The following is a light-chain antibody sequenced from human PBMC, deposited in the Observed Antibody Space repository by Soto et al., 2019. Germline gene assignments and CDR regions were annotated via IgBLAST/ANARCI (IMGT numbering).Light chain of an antibody. CDR3: QHYNSYSEA. V-gene: IGKV1-5*01. CDR2: AAS. J-gene: IGKJ1*01. CDR1: QSISSW. Sequence: EIQMTQSPSTLSASVEDRLPITFRASQSISSWLAWYQQKPGKAPKVLIYAASSLQSGVPSRFSGSGSGTEFTLTISSLQPDDFATYYCQHYNSYSEAFGQGNKVDI.